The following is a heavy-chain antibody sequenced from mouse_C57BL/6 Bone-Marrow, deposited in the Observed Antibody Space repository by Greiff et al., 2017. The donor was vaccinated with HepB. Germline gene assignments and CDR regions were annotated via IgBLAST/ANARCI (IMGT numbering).Heavy chain of an antibody. CDR1: GFNIKDYY. D-gene: IGHD1-1*01. Sequence: VQLQQSGAELVKPGASVKLSCTASGFNIKDYYMHWVKQRTEQGLEWIGRIDPEDGETKYAPKFQGKATITADTSSNPAYLQLSSLTSADTAVYYCASPLITTVVAVNYFDYWGQGTTLTVSS. CDR3: ASPLITTVVAVNYFDY. V-gene: IGHV14-2*01. J-gene: IGHJ2*01. CDR2: IDPEDGET.